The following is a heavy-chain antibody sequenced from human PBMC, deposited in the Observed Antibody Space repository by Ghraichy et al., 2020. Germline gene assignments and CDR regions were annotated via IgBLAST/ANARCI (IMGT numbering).Heavy chain of an antibody. CDR2: IYYSGST. Sequence: SQTLTLTCTVSGGSISSGDYYWSWIRQPPGKGLEWIGYIYYSGSTYYNPSLKSRVTISVDTSKNQFSLKLSSVTAADTAVYYCARGGQLGDVDYWGQGTLVTVSS. D-gene: IGHD6-13*01. V-gene: IGHV4-30-4*01. J-gene: IGHJ4*02. CDR3: ARGGQLGDVDY. CDR1: GGSISSGDYY.